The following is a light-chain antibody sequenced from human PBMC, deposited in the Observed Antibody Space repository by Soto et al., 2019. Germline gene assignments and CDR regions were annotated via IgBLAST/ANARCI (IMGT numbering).Light chain of an antibody. CDR2: TKS. V-gene: IGKV3-15*01. CDR3: QQYHKWPLT. Sequence: EIVMTQSPATLSVSPGERAILSCRASQSVTSNLAWYQQKPGQAPRLLIYTKSTRTTGIPARFSGSGSQTVLTLTISSLQSEDFAVYYCQQYHKWPLTFGQGTKVEIK. CDR1: QSVTSN. J-gene: IGKJ1*01.